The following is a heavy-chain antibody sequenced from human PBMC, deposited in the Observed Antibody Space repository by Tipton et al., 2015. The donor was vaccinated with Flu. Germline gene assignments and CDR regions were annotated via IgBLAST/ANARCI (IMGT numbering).Heavy chain of an antibody. CDR3: ARPSRGSSFFDS. CDR2: VRDDGSQE. D-gene: IGHD3-10*01. J-gene: IGHJ4*03. CDR1: GFTFSRYW. V-gene: IGHV3-7*01. Sequence: SLRLSCAASGFTFSRYWMSWVRQTPGRGLEWVADVRDDGSQEIYLDAVKGRFTISRDNAKTSVYLQMTGLRAEDTGVYYCARPSRGSSFFDSWGQGTLVTVSS.